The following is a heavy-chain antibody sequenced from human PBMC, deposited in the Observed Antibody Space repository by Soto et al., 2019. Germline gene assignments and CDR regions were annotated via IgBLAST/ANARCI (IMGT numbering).Heavy chain of an antibody. D-gene: IGHD2-2*01. CDR2: MYHSGST. J-gene: IGHJ4*02. CDR3: ARVPDY. V-gene: IGHV4-30-2*01. Sequence: QLQLQESGSGLVKPSQTLSLTCAVSGGSISSGGYSWSWIRQPPGKGLEWIGYMYHSGSTYYNPXXXXXXXXXXXXXXXXXXXXXXXXTXXXXXXXXXARVPDYWGQGILVTVSS. CDR1: GGSISSGGYS.